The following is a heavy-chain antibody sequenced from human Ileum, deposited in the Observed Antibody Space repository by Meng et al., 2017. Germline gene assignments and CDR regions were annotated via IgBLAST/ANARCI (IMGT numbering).Heavy chain of an antibody. CDR2: IGTMDDT. Sequence: GESLKIPCAASGFTFGTYDMHWVRQAPGKGLEWVSAIGTMDDTYYPASVKGRFTISRDDAKNSLYLQMNSLSAGDTGVYYCAREEREAHGERWLQPLDFWGQGTLVTVSS. CDR1: GFTFGTYD. CDR3: AREEREAHGERWLQPLDF. J-gene: IGHJ4*02. D-gene: IGHD5-24*01. V-gene: IGHV3-13*01.